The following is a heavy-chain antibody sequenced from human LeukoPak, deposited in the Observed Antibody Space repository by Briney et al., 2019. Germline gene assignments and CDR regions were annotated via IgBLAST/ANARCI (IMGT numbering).Heavy chain of an antibody. Sequence: SEALSLTCTVSGGSINSYYWNWIRQPPGKGLEWIGYIYYSGGTNYNPSLKSRVTIAVDTSKNQFSLKLSSVTAADTAVYYCARRAAAVGTYYMDVWGKGTTVTASS. CDR2: IYYSGGT. J-gene: IGHJ6*03. D-gene: IGHD6-13*01. CDR3: ARRAAAVGTYYMDV. CDR1: GGSINSYY. V-gene: IGHV4-59*01.